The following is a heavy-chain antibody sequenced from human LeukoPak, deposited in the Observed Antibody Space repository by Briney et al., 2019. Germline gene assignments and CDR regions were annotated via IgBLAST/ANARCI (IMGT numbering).Heavy chain of an antibody. CDR3: ARDGITMVRGVNPYYGMDV. Sequence: PGGSLRLSCAASGFTFSSYAMRWVRQAPGKGLEWVAVISYDGSNKYYADSVKGRFTISRDNSKDTLYLQMNSLRAEDTAVYYCARDGITMVRGVNPYYGMDVWGQGTTVTVSS. D-gene: IGHD3-10*01. CDR2: ISYDGSNK. V-gene: IGHV3-30*04. J-gene: IGHJ6*02. CDR1: GFTFSSYA.